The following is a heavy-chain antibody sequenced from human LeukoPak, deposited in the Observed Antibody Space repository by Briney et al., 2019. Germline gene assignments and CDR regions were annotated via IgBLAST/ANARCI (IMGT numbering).Heavy chain of an antibody. CDR2: IYPGDSDT. V-gene: IGHV5-51*01. J-gene: IGHJ4*02. CDR3: ARGRYFDFSPDY. CDR1: GCIFTSYW. D-gene: IGHD3-9*01. Sequence: GESLKISCQGSGCIFTSYWIGWVRQLPGKGLEWMGIIYPGDSDTRYSPSFQGQVTISADKSISTAYLQWSSLKASDTAMYYCARGRYFDFSPDYWGQGTLVTVSS.